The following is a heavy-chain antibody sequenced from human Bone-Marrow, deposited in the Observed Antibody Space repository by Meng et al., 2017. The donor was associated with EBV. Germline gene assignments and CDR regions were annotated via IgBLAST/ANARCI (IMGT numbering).Heavy chain of an antibody. J-gene: IGHJ4*02. V-gene: IGHV3-11*01. CDR3: ARGQGPVEGCFDY. CDR1: GFTFSVYY. CDR2: ISSSGSSI. D-gene: IGHD6-19*01. Sequence: QGSRVCACGGLVKPGGSVVLSCVSSGFTFSVYYLGWIRQAPGKGLEWVSYISSSGSSIYYVDSVKGRFTISRDNAKNSLYLQMDSLRAEDTALYYCARGQGPVEGCFDYWGQGTLVTVSS.